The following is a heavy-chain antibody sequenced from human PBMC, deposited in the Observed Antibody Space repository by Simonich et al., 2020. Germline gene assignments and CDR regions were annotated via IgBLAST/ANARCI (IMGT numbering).Heavy chain of an antibody. D-gene: IGHD2-15*01. CDR1: GYTFTSYG. CDR3: ARASRGTWWYYYFDY. V-gene: IGHV1-18*01. CDR2: VRAYNGNT. J-gene: IGHJ4*02. Sequence: QVQLVQSGAEVKKPGASVKVSCKASGYTFTSYGISWVRQAPGQGLEWMGGVRAYNGNTNYAQKLQGRVTMTTDTSTSTADMELRSLRSDDTAVYYCARASRGTWWYYYFDYWAREPWSPSPQ.